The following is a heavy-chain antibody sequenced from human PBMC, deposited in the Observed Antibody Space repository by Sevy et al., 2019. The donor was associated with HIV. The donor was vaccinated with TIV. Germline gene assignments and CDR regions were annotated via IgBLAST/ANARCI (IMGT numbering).Heavy chain of an antibody. D-gene: IGHD3-3*01. V-gene: IGHV3-21*01. J-gene: IGHJ6*02. CDR3: TRDKTILEGRYGMDV. Sequence: GGSLRLSCAASGFTFRTYNMNWVRLAPGKGLEWVSFISSSSGYIYYADSVKDRFTISRDNAKNSLYLQMNILRAEDTAVYYCTRDKTILEGRYGMDVWGQGTTVTVSS. CDR2: ISSSSGYI. CDR1: GFTFRTYN.